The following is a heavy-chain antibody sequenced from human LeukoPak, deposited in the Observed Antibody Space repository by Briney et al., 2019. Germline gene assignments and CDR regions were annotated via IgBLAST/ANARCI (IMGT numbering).Heavy chain of an antibody. D-gene: IGHD3-16*01. CDR3: ARGGGGYDYVWGSYKPPHWFDP. V-gene: IGHV4-4*07. J-gene: IGHJ5*02. Sequence: SETLSLTCTVSGGSISSYYWSWIRQPAGKGLEWIGRIYTSGSTNYNPSLKSRVTMSVDTSKNQFSLKLGSVTAADTAVYYCARGGGGYDYVWGSYKPPHWFDPWGQGTLVTVSS. CDR1: GGSISSYY. CDR2: IYTSGST.